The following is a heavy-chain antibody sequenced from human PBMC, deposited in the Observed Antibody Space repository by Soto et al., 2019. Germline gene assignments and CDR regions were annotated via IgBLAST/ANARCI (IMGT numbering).Heavy chain of an antibody. CDR1: GFTFSNAW. Sequence: EVQLVESGGGLVKPGGSLRLSCAASGFTFSNAWMSWVRQAPGKGLEWVGRIKSKSDGGTTDYAAPGKGRFTSSSDDSKNTLYLQMNSLKTEDTAVYYCRSEADIVVVPAATDNFAYWGQGTLVTVSS. J-gene: IGHJ4*02. CDR3: RSEADIVVVPAATDNFAY. D-gene: IGHD2-2*01. CDR2: IKSKSDGGTT. V-gene: IGHV3-15*05.